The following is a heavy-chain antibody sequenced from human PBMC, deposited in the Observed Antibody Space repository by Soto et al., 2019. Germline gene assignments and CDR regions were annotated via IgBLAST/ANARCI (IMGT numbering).Heavy chain of an antibody. CDR2: IKQVGSET. CDR1: GFRFSSYW. J-gene: IGHJ5*02. V-gene: IGHV3-7*03. D-gene: IGHD2-8*01. Sequence: WRSLGLSWPASGFRFSSYWSTLVRQDPGEGQEWVAIIKQVGSETYYAASVECRFTISRGNAKNLVYLQMGRLPPGDSVVYFYAGDGVRNGANNGWLDPWGKGTLVAVSS. CDR3: AGDGVRNGANNGWLDP.